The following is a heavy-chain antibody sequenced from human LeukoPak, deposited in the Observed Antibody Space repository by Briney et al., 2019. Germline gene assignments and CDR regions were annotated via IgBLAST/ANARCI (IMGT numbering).Heavy chain of an antibody. Sequence: SETLSLTCTVSGGSISSSSYYWGWIRQPPGKGLEWIGSIHYSGSTNYNPSLMSRVTISVDTSKNQFSLKLSSVTAADTAVYYCAREISEYSSGWYTPFDYWGQGTLVTVSS. J-gene: IGHJ4*02. V-gene: IGHV4-39*07. CDR1: GGSISSSSYY. CDR2: IHYSGST. CDR3: AREISEYSSGWYTPFDY. D-gene: IGHD6-19*01.